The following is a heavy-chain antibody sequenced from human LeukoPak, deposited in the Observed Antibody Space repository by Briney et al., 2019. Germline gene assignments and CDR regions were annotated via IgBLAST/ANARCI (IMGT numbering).Heavy chain of an antibody. CDR1: GGTFSSHA. CDR3: AVNYDSSGYYYVPTIY. J-gene: IGHJ4*02. Sequence: SVKVSCKASGGTFSSHAISWVRQAPGQGLEWMGRIIPIFGTANYAQKFQGRVTITTDESTSTAYMELSSLRSEDTAVYYCAVNYDSSGYYYVPTIYWGQGTLVTVSS. V-gene: IGHV1-69*05. D-gene: IGHD3-22*01. CDR2: IIPIFGTA.